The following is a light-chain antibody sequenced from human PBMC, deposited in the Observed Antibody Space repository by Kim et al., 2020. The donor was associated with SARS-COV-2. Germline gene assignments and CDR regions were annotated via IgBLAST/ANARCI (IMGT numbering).Light chain of an antibody. Sequence: DIQMTQSPSSLSASVGDRVTITCRASQDIHNYLAWVQQKPGKAPKSLIYASSTLHSGVTSRFSGNGSGTDFTLTVSSLQPEDVATYSCQKYDDFPLTFGRGTKVDIK. J-gene: IGKJ4*01. V-gene: IGKV1-16*01. CDR1: QDIHNY. CDR2: ASS. CDR3: QKYDDFPLT.